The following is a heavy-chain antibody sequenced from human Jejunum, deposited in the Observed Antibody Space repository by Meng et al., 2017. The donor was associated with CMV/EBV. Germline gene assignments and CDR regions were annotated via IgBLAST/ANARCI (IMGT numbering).Heavy chain of an antibody. CDR3: TRQIVLASQSRDY. CDR1: GYAVSAYS. Sequence: TAGYAVSAYSRHWVRQAPGQGLEWMGRINPVNGATNFAPKFQGRVAITADLSIKTAYLELSSLTSHDTAVYFCTRQIVLASQSRDYWGQGSLVTVSS. V-gene: IGHV1-2*06. D-gene: IGHD2/OR15-2a*01. J-gene: IGHJ4*02. CDR2: INPVNGAT.